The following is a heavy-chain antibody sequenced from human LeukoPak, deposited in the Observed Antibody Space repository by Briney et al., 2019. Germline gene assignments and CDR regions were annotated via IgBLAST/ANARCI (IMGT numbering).Heavy chain of an antibody. V-gene: IGHV3-48*03. CDR3: ARDGAVAGTGDY. J-gene: IGHJ4*02. CDR2: ISSSGSTI. CDR1: GFTFSSYE. Sequence: PGGSLRLSCAASGFTFSSYEMNWVRQAPGKGLEWVSYISSSGSTIYYADSVKGRFTISRDNAKNSLYLQMNSLRAEDTAVYYCARDGAVAGTGDYWGQGALVTVSS. D-gene: IGHD6-19*01.